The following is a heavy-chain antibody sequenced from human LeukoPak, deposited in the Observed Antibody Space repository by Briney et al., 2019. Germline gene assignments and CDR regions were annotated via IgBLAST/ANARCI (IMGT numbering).Heavy chain of an antibody. D-gene: IGHD1-1*01. J-gene: IGHJ4*02. CDR1: EFTFTTYG. V-gene: IGHV3-33*01. CDR3: ARDWKTNSFDY. Sequence: GGSLRLSCAASEFTFTTYGMHWVRQAPGKGLEWVAFIYYDGSNIYYAAYVKGRFTISRDISKNTLYLQMDSLRAEDTAIYYCARDWKTNSFDYWGQGTLVTVSS. CDR2: IYYDGSNI.